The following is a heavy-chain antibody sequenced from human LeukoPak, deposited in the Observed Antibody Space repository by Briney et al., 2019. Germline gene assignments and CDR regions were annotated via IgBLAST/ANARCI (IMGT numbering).Heavy chain of an antibody. CDR2: IYPGDSDT. J-gene: IGHJ4*02. CDR3: ARRQGCSSTSCPPDS. CDR1: GYRFTTYW. Sequence: GESLQISCRGSGYRFTTYWIGWVRQMPGKGLEWMGIIYPGDSDTRYSPSFQGQVTMSADKSINTAYLQWSSLKASDTAMYYCARRQGCSSTSCPPDSWGQGTLVTVSS. V-gene: IGHV5-51*01. D-gene: IGHD2-2*01.